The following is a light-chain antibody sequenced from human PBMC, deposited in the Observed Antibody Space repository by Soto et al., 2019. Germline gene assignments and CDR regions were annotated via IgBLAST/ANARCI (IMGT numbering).Light chain of an antibody. Sequence: QSALTQPAFVSGSHGQSITISCTGTSSDVGGYNYVSWYQHPPGKAPKLMISKVSNRPSGVSNRFSGSKSGNTASLTISGLQAEDEADYYCISYTSTSTRVFGTGTKVTVL. CDR3: ISYTSTSTRV. J-gene: IGLJ1*01. CDR2: KVS. CDR1: SSDVGGYNY. V-gene: IGLV2-14*01.